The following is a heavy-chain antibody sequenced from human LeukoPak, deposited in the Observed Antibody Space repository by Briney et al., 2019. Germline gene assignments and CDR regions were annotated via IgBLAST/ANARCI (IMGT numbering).Heavy chain of an antibody. D-gene: IGHD5-24*01. Sequence: GGSLRLSCAASGFTFSNAWMSWVRQAPGKGLEWVGRIKSKTDAGTTHYAAPAKCRFTLSRESSTNRLYLQLNSLKTKPTAEYYCTTQRLEIFGYWGERTLVTLSS. CDR1: GFTFSNAW. J-gene: IGHJ4*02. CDR3: TTQRLEIFGY. CDR2: IKSKTDAGTT. V-gene: IGHV3-15*01.